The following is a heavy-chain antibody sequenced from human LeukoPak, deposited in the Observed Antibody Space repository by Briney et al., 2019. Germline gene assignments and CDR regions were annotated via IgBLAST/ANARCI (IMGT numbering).Heavy chain of an antibody. CDR1: GYTFTSYG. Sequence: ASVKVSCKASGYTFTSYGINWVRQATGQGLEWMGWMNPNSGNTGYAQKFQGRVTMTRNTSISTAYMELSSLRSEDTAVYYCARGRYDYVWGSYYNWFDPWGQGTLVTVSS. D-gene: IGHD3-16*01. CDR2: MNPNSGNT. V-gene: IGHV1-8*01. J-gene: IGHJ5*02. CDR3: ARGRYDYVWGSYYNWFDP.